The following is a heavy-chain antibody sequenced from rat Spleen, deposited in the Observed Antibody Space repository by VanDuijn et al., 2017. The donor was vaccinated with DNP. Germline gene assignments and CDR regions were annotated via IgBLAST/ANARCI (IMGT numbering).Heavy chain of an antibody. J-gene: IGHJ1*01. D-gene: IGHD1-5*01. CDR3: ARSRSYNPYCYFDF. Sequence: QVQLKESGPGLVQPSQTLSLTCTVSGFSLTSYGVSWVRQPPGKGLEWIGAIWSGGSTDYNSALKSRLSISRDTSKSQVLLKMNSLQTEDTARYFCARSRSYNPYCYFDFWGPGTMVTVSS. CDR2: IWSGGST. V-gene: IGHV2-16*01. CDR1: GFSLTSYG.